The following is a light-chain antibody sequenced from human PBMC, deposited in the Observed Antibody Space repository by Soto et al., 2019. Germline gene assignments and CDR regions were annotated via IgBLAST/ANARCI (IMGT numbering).Light chain of an antibody. CDR2: GNT. J-gene: IGLJ3*02. Sequence: QSVLTQSPSVYGAPGQRVTISCTGSSSNIGADYDVHWYQHLPGTAPKLLIYGNTNRPSGVPDRFSASKSGTSASLAITGLQPEDEGDYYCQSYDSSLRDVLFGGGTKVTVL. CDR3: QSYDSSLRDVL. CDR1: SSNIGADYD. V-gene: IGLV1-40*01.